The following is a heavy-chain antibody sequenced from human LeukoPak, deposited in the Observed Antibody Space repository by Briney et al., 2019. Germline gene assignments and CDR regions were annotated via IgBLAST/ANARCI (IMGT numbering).Heavy chain of an antibody. V-gene: IGHV3-30-3*01. D-gene: IGHD6-13*01. CDR1: GFTFSTYW. CDR2: ISYDGSNK. CDR3: AGRLLAAAGYR. Sequence: GGSLRLSCAASGFTFSTYWMSWVRQAPGKGLEWVAVISYDGSNKYYADSVKGRFTISRDNSKNTLYLQMNSLRAEDTAVYYRAGRLLAAAGYRWGQGTLVTVSS. J-gene: IGHJ4*02.